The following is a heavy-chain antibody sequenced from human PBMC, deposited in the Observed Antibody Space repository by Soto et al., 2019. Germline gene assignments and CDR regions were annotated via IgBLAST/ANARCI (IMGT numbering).Heavy chain of an antibody. CDR3: ARRTVNIRTFYSGLKTHCFDY. Sequence: PSETLSLTCAVSGDSMSSSDYYWGWIRQPPGKGLELIGSIYYSGSTYYNPSLQSRVAISVDTSKNQFSLKLKSVTAADTAIYYCARRTVNIRTFYSGLKTHCFDYWGQGAPVTVSS. CDR1: GDSMSSSDYY. J-gene: IGHJ4*02. V-gene: IGHV4-39*01. CDR2: IYYSGST. D-gene: IGHD6-19*01.